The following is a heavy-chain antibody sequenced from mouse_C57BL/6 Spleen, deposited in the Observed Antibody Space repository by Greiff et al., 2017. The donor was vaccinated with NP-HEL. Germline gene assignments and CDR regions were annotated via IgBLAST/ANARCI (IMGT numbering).Heavy chain of an antibody. V-gene: IGHV5-17*01. CDR1: GFTFSDYG. J-gene: IGHJ1*03. Sequence: EVNVVESGGGLVKPGGSLKLSCAASGFTFSDYGMHWVRQAPEKGLEWVAYISSGSSTIYYADTVTGRFTISRDNAKNTLFLQMTSMRAEDTAMYYCARGDYGSSYYWYFDVWGTGTTVTVSS. CDR3: ARGDYGSSYYWYFDV. CDR2: ISSGSSTI. D-gene: IGHD1-1*01.